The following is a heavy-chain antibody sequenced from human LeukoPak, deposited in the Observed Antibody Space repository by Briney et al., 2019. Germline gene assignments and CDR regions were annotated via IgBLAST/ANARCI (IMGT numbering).Heavy chain of an antibody. CDR1: GFTFTAYG. J-gene: IGHJ4*02. V-gene: IGHV1-18*01. CDR3: ARISRQRLLHDFDY. D-gene: IGHD2-21*02. Sequence: ASVKVSCKTSGFTFTAYGFSWVRQAPGQGLEWMGWISAYNGNTNYAQKLQGRVTMTTDISTSTAYMDLGSLRSDDTAVYYCARISRQRLLHDFDYWGQGTRVTVSS. CDR2: ISAYNGNT.